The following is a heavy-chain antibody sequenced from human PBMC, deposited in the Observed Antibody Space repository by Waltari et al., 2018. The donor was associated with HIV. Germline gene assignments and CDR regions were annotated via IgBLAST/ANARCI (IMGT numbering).Heavy chain of an antibody. CDR3: AKDFKPRGLDPSYIDA. V-gene: IGHV3-30*02. J-gene: IGHJ1*01. CDR2: MRYDESDE. D-gene: IGHD3-9*01. Sequence: LVASAAGESQPGGSRQGPWRLHGFNFRCLGFTWVRQAPGKWLEWLAFMRYDESDESFMDSVKARFIVSRGNSSDTLILQMNSLRLDDTAIYFCAKDFKPRGLDPSYIDAWGQGTLVTVSS. CDR1: GFNFRCLG.